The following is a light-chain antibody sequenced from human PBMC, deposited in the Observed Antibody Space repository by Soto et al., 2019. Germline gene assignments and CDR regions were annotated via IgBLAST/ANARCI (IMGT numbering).Light chain of an antibody. Sequence: LSLKIGESVTLSCMVIQGVSSSYLGGYKQKPGQAPRLLIYGASSRATGIPDRFSGSGSGTDFTRTISRLEPDDVAVYYCQQYVSSRTSGQG. CDR3: QQYVSSRT. CDR2: GAS. V-gene: IGKV3-20*01. CDR1: QGVSSSY. J-gene: IGKJ1*01.